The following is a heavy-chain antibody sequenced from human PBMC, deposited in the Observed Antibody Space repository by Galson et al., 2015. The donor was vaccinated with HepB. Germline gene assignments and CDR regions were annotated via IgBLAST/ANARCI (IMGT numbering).Heavy chain of an antibody. V-gene: IGHV3-23*01. Sequence: SLRLSCAASGFTFSSYAMSWVRQAPGKGLEWVSAISGSGGSTYYADSVKGRFTISRDNSKNTLYLQMNSLRAEDTAVYYCAKGHSGSYWFGYFDYWGQGTLVTVSS. CDR3: AKGHSGSYWFGYFDY. J-gene: IGHJ4*02. CDR1: GFTFSSYA. CDR2: ISGSGGST. D-gene: IGHD1-26*01.